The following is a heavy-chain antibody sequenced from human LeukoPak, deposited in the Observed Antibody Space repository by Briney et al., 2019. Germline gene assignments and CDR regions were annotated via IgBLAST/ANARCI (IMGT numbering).Heavy chain of an antibody. CDR1: GGSMSSSSYY. Sequence: SETLSLTCTVSGGSMSSSSYYCGWIRQPPGKGLEWIGRIYYSGSTYYNPHLKSRVTTSVDTSKNQFSLKLSSVTAADTAVYYCARVGYGSGIWGQGSLVTVSS. CDR3: ARVGYGSGI. J-gene: IGHJ4*02. V-gene: IGHV4-39*01. CDR2: IYYSGST. D-gene: IGHD3-10*01.